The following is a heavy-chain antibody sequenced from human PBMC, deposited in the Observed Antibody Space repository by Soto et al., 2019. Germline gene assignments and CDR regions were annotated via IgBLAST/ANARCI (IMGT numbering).Heavy chain of an antibody. CDR3: TRDWEITVSTWSFGGF. J-gene: IGHJ4*02. V-gene: IGHV1-69*08. CDR2: IIPFHGVT. D-gene: IGHD3-10*01. CDR1: GGTFSPYT. Sequence: QVQLVQSGAEVKKPGSSVKVSCKASGGTFSPYTINWVRQAPGQGLEWMGRIIPFHGVTNYAQKFQARVTITADKSTRKAYMELSGLRFEDTAMYYCTRDWEITVSTWSFGGFWGRGTLVTVSS.